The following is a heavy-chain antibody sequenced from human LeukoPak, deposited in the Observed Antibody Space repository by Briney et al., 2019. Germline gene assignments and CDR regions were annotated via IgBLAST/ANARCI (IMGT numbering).Heavy chain of an antibody. Sequence: GGSLRLSCAASGFTFNTYWLHWVRQAPGKGLVWVSRIDNDGSDTIYADSVKSRFTISRDNAKSTLYLQMNSLKAEDTAVYYCARGGYHHGFDIWGQGTMVTVSS. CDR3: ARGGYHHGFDI. D-gene: IGHD2-15*01. V-gene: IGHV3-74*01. CDR2: IDNDGSDT. J-gene: IGHJ3*02. CDR1: GFTFNTYW.